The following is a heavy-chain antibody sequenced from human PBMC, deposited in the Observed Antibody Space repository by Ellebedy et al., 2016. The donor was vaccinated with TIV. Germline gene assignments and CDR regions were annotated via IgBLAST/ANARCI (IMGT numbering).Heavy chain of an antibody. CDR3: AIHDYDFWSGPSGWFDP. J-gene: IGHJ5*02. D-gene: IGHD3-3*01. Sequence: AASVKVSCKASGYTFTSYGISWVRQAPGQGLEWMGWISAYNGNTNYAQKLQGRVTMTTDTSTSTAYMELRSLRSDDTAVYYCAIHDYDFWSGPSGWFDPWGQGTLVTVSS. CDR1: GYTFTSYG. V-gene: IGHV1-18*04. CDR2: ISAYNGNT.